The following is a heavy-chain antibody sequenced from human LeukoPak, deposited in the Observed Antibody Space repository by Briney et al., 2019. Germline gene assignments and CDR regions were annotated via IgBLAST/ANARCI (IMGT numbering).Heavy chain of an antibody. J-gene: IGHJ4*02. CDR3: ARAKAAAMFSSDY. D-gene: IGHD6-13*01. Sequence: GESLRLSCAASGFTFSNYWVSWVRQAPGKGLEWVANIKQDGSEKYYVDSVKGRLTISRDNAKNSLYLQMNSLRVEDTAVYYCARAKAAAMFSSDYWGQGTLVTVSS. CDR1: GFTFSNYW. CDR2: IKQDGSEK. V-gene: IGHV3-7*03.